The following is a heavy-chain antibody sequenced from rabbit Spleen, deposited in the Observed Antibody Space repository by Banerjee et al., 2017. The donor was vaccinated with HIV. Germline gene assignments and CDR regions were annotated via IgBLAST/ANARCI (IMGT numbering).Heavy chain of an antibody. D-gene: IGHD1-1*01. CDR2: IYGGSSGST. Sequence: QEQLVESGGGLVQPEGSLALTCTASGFTISSSYWICWVRQAPGKGLEWIACIYGGSSGSTYYASWAKGRFTISKTSSTTVTLQMTSLTAADTATYFCARDSSSRIYYINLWGPGTLVTVS. V-gene: IGHV1S45*01. CDR1: GFTISSSYW. J-gene: IGHJ6*01. CDR3: ARDSSSRIYYINL.